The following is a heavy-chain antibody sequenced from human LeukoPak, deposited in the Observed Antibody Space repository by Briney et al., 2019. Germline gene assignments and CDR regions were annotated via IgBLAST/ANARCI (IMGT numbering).Heavy chain of an antibody. J-gene: IGHJ3*02. Sequence: SETLSLTCAVSGYSISSSNWWGWIRQPPGKGLEWIGYIYYSGSTYYNPSLKSRVTMSVDTSKNQFSLKLSSVTAVDTAVYYCARAPHSRSFLNAFDIWGQGTMVTVSS. CDR3: ARAPHSRSFLNAFDI. CDR2: IYYSGST. D-gene: IGHD6-13*01. V-gene: IGHV4-28*03. CDR1: GYSISSSNW.